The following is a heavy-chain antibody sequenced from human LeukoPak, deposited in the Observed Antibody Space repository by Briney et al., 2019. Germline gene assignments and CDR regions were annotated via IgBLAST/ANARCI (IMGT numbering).Heavy chain of an antibody. Sequence: ASVKVSCKASGYTFTSYGISWVRQATGQGLEWMGWISAYNGNTNYAQKLQGRVTMTTDTSTSTAYMELRSLRSDDTAVHYCARVVPAAMSLIPRFDYWGQGTLVTVSS. J-gene: IGHJ4*02. D-gene: IGHD2-2*01. CDR1: GYTFTSYG. CDR2: ISAYNGNT. V-gene: IGHV1-18*01. CDR3: ARVVPAAMSLIPRFDY.